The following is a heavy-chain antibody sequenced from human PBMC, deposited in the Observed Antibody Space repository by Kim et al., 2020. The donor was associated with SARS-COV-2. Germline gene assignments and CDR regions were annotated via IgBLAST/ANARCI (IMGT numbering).Heavy chain of an antibody. Sequence: GGSLRLSCAASGFTFSDNAMSWVRRAPGKGLEWVSGISGSIADTKYADSVRGRFTISRDNSKNTLYLQMDSLRVEDTAVYYCAKDLLYVLGSGYFDSWG. CDR3: AKDLLYVLGSGYFDS. J-gene: IGHJ4*01. CDR1: GFTFSDNA. V-gene: IGHV3-23*01. D-gene: IGHD3-10*01. CDR2: ISGSIADT.